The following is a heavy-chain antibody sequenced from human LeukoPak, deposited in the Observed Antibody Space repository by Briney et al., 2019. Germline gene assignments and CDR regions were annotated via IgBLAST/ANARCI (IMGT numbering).Heavy chain of an antibody. V-gene: IGHV3-33*01. D-gene: IGHD6-19*01. CDR1: GFTFSSYG. Sequence: GGSLRLSCAASGFTFSSYGMHWVRQAPGKGLEWVAVIWYDGTNKYYADSVKGRFTISRDNSNNTLYLQMNSLRAEDTAVYYCARGRPGIAVAGTRYYYGMDVWGQGTTVTVSS. CDR3: ARGRPGIAVAGTRYYYGMDV. J-gene: IGHJ6*02. CDR2: IWYDGTNK.